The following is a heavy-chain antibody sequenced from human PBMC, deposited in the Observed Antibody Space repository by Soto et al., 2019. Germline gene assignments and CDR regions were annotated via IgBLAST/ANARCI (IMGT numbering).Heavy chain of an antibody. CDR1: GYTFTSYD. CDR2: MNPNSGNT. D-gene: IGHD3-22*01. CDR3: ARVGYYYDSSGYYLSFDY. J-gene: IGHJ4*02. Sequence: QVQLVQSGAEVKKPGASVKVSCKASGYTFTSYDINWVRQATGQGLAWMGWMNPNSGNTGYAQKFQGRVTMTRNTSISTAYMELSSLRSEDTAVYYCARVGYYYDSSGYYLSFDYWGQGTLVTVSS. V-gene: IGHV1-8*01.